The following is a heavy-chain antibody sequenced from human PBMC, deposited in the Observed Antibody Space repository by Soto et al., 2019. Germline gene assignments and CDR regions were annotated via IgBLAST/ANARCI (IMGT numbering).Heavy chain of an antibody. Sequence: SETLSLTCTVSGGSISSGDYYWSWIRQPPGKGLEWIGYIYFSGSTYYNPSLKSRVTISLDTSKNQFSLKLSSVTAADTAVYYCAHSYSSSPPQPWGQGTLVTVSS. J-gene: IGHJ1*01. CDR3: AHSYSSSPPQP. D-gene: IGHD6-13*01. V-gene: IGHV4-30-4*01. CDR1: GGSISSGDYY. CDR2: IYFSGST.